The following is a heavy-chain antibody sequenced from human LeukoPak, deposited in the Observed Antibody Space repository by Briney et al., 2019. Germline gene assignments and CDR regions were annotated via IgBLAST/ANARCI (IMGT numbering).Heavy chain of an antibody. CDR3: ARVVGATSIDY. D-gene: IGHD2-15*01. J-gene: IGHJ4*02. V-gene: IGHV4-38-2*02. CDR2: IKHRGRS. Sequence: PSETLSLTCSVPGSSISSDYYWGWVRQPPGKGLEWIGSIKHRGRSYYNPSLKSRVTISVDTSKNQFSLQLSSVTAADTAVYYCARVVGATSIDYWGQGILVTVSS. CDR1: GSSISSDYY.